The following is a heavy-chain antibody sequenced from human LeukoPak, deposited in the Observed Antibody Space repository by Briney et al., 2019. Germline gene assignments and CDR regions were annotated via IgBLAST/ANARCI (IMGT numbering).Heavy chain of an antibody. D-gene: IGHD2-15*01. J-gene: IGHJ4*02. CDR3: ARGSGYFDY. Sequence: PGGSLRLSCVVSGFTFSSYSMNWVRQAAGKGLEWVSYISTSGSTIYYADSVKGRFTISRDNAKNSLFLQMNSLRAEDTAVYYCARGSGYFDYWGQGTLVTVSS. V-gene: IGHV3-48*01. CDR2: ISTSGSTI. CDR1: GFTFSSYS.